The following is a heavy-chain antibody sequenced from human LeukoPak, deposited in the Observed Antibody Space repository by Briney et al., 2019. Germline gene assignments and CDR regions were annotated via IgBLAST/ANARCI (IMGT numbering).Heavy chain of an antibody. D-gene: IGHD3-10*01. CDR2: ISYDGSNK. Sequence: GGSLRLSCAASGFTFSGYAMHWVRQAPGKGLEWVAVISYDGSNKYYADSVKGRFTISRDNSKNTLYLQMNSLRAEDTAVYYCAREMATMVRGVFDYWGQGTLVTVSS. CDR1: GFTFSGYA. V-gene: IGHV3-30*04. J-gene: IGHJ4*02. CDR3: AREMATMVRGVFDY.